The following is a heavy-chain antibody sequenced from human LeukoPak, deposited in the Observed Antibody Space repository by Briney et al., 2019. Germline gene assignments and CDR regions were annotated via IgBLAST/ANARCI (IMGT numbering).Heavy chain of an antibody. J-gene: IGHJ4*02. CDR2: ISGSGGST. Sequence: GGSLRLSCVASGFTFSSYAMSWVRQAPGKGLEWVSAISGSGGSTYYADSVKGRFTISRDNSKNTLYLQMNSLRAEDTAVYYCAKGIRYFDWKGDYWGQGTLVTVSS. D-gene: IGHD3-9*01. CDR1: GFTFSSYA. CDR3: AKGIRYFDWKGDY. V-gene: IGHV3-23*01.